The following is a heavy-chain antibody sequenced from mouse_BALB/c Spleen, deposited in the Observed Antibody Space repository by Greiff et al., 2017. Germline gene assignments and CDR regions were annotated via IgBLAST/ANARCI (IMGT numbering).Heavy chain of an antibody. CDR1: GYTFTSYW. V-gene: IGHV1-7*01. J-gene: IGHJ1*01. Sequence: VQLQQSGAELAKPGASVKMSCKASGYTFTSYWMHWVKQRPGQGLEWIGYINPSTGYTEYNQKFKDKATLTADKSSSTAYMQLSSLTSEDSAVYYCARRDYGNYFYWYFDVWGAGTTVTVSS. D-gene: IGHD2-1*01. CDR3: ARRDYGNYFYWYFDV. CDR2: INPSTGYT.